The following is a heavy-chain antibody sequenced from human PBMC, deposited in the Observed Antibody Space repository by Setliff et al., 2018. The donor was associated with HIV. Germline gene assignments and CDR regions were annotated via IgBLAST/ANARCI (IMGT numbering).Heavy chain of an antibody. V-gene: IGHV3-43*01. CDR3: VKNIGGYSSSSVFDY. D-gene: IGHD6-6*01. CDR2: ISWDGGNT. Sequence: HPGGSLRLSCAASGFTFDDYTMHWVRQAPGKGLEWVSIISWDGGNTYYADSVKGRFTISRDNSKNSLYLQMNSLRTEDTALYYCVKNIGGYSSSSVFDYWGQGTLVTVSS. CDR1: GFTFDDYT. J-gene: IGHJ4*02.